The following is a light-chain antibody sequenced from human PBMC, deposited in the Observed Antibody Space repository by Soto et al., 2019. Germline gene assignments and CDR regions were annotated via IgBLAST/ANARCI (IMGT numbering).Light chain of an antibody. CDR3: YSYTSSNTVV. J-gene: IGLJ2*01. CDR1: SSDVGGYNY. Sequence: QSALTQPASVSGSPGQSITISCTGTSSDVGGYNYVSWYQQHSDKAPNLMIYDVSNRPSGVSNRFSGSKSGNTASLTISGLQAEDEADYYCYSYTSSNTVVFGGGTKLTVL. V-gene: IGLV2-14*01. CDR2: DVS.